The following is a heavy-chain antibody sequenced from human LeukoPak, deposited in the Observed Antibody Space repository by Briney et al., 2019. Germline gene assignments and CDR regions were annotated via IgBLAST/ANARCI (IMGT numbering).Heavy chain of an antibody. J-gene: IGHJ3*02. CDR2: LTDSGGTT. Sequence: PGGSLRLSCEASGFTFSSFAMSWVRQAPGKRPEWVSSLTDSGGTTYYVDSVKGRFTISRDNSKNTLYLHMNSLRAEDTAMYYCAKKRDAFDIWGQGTVVAVSS. D-gene: IGHD5-24*01. CDR3: AKKRDAFDI. CDR1: GFTFSSFA. V-gene: IGHV3-23*01.